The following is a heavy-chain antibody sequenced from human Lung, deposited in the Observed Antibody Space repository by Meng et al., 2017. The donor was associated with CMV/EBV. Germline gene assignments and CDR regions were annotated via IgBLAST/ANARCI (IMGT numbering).Heavy chain of an antibody. V-gene: IGHV4-38-2*02. J-gene: IGHJ5*02. CDR2: IYHSGST. CDR1: GYSISSGYY. D-gene: IGHD4-11*01. CDR3: ARSSSTVFWFDP. Sequence: SETLSLXCTVSGYSISSGYYWGWIRQPPGKGLEWIGSIYHSGSTYYNPSLKSRVTISVDTSKNQFSLKVSSVTAADTAVYHCARSSSTVFWFDPWGQGTLVTVSS.